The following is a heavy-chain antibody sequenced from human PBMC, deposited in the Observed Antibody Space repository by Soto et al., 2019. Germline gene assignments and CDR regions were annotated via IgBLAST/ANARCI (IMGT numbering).Heavy chain of an antibody. J-gene: IGHJ5*01. Sequence: SETLSLTCSVSGDSISTVDYFWAWIRQPPGQALEYIGYIYKSTTTYYNPSFESRVAISLDTSKSQFSLNVTSVTAADTAVYFCARGRYCLTGRCFPNWFDSWGQGTLVTVS. V-gene: IGHV4-30-4*01. CDR2: IYKSTTT. D-gene: IGHD2-15*01. CDR3: ARGRYCLTGRCFPNWFDS. CDR1: GDSISTVDYF.